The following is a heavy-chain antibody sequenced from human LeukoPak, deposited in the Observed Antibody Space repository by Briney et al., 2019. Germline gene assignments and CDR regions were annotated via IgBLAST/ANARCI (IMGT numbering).Heavy chain of an antibody. D-gene: IGHD2-8*01. CDR3: AKDQDKYCTNGVCYLDY. J-gene: IGHJ4*02. Sequence: GGSLRLSCAASGFTVSSNYMSWVRQAPGKGLEWVSAISGSGGSTYYADSVKGRFTISRDNSKNTLYLQMNSLRAEDTAVYYCAKDQDKYCTNGVCYLDYWGQGTLVTVSS. V-gene: IGHV3-23*01. CDR1: GFTVSSNY. CDR2: ISGSGGST.